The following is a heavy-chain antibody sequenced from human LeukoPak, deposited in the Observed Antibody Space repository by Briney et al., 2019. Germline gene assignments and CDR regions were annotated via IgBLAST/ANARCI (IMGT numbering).Heavy chain of an antibody. Sequence: PSETLSLTCTVSGGALSRYHWSWIRQPPGKGLEWIGNIYYSGRTNYNPSLKSRVTISIDTSENQFSLKLSSVTAADTAVYYCARLYCSGGDCYFNWFDPWGQGTLVTVSS. CDR1: GGALSRYH. CDR3: ARLYCSGGDCYFNWFDP. CDR2: IYYSGRT. V-gene: IGHV4-59*08. D-gene: IGHD2-15*01. J-gene: IGHJ5*02.